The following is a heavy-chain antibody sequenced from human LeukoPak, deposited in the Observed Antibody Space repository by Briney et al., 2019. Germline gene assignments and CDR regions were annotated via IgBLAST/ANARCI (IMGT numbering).Heavy chain of an antibody. Sequence: PSETLSLTCTVSGGSISSYYWSWIRQHPGKGLEWIGYIYYSGSTYYNPSLKSRVTISVDTSKNQFSLKLSSVTAADTAVYYCARDTGGGSPDYWGQGTLVTVFS. V-gene: IGHV4-59*06. CDR3: ARDTGGGSPDY. J-gene: IGHJ4*02. D-gene: IGHD2-8*02. CDR2: IYYSGST. CDR1: GGSISSYY.